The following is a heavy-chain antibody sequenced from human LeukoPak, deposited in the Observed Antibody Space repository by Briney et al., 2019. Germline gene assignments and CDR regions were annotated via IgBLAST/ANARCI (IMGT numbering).Heavy chain of an antibody. CDR1: GFTFSSYS. CDR2: ISSSSSTI. Sequence: GGSLRLSCAASGFTFSSYSMNWVRQAPGKGLEWVSYISSSSSTIYYADSVKGRFTISRDNAKNSLYLQMNSLRAEDTAVYYCARSGNPTTVRYWGQGTLVTVSS. J-gene: IGHJ4*02. V-gene: IGHV3-48*04. CDR3: ARSGNPTTVRY. D-gene: IGHD4-17*01.